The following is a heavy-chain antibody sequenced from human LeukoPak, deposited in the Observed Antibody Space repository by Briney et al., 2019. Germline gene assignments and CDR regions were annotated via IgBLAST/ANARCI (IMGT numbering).Heavy chain of an antibody. Sequence: PGGSLRLSCAASEFTSSSYWMHWVRQAPGKGLVWVSRINIDESVTTYADSVKGRFIISRDNAKNTVYLQMNSLRAEDTAVYYCARRRDGNDKGFDYWGQGTLVTVSS. CDR1: EFTSSSYW. CDR2: INIDESVT. CDR3: ARRRDGNDKGFDY. V-gene: IGHV3-74*01. J-gene: IGHJ4*02. D-gene: IGHD5-24*01.